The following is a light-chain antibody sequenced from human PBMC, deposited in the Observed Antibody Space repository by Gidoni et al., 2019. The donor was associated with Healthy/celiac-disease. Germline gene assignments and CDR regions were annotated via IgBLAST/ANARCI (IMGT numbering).Light chain of an antibody. CDR3: QQYNNWPPWT. Sequence: DIVMTQSPATLSVSQGERATLSCRASQSVGSNLAWYQQKPGQAPRLLIYGASTRATGIPARFSGSGSGTEFTLTISSLQSEDFAVYYCQQYNNWPPWTFXQXTKVEIK. CDR2: GAS. V-gene: IGKV3-15*01. J-gene: IGKJ1*01. CDR1: QSVGSN.